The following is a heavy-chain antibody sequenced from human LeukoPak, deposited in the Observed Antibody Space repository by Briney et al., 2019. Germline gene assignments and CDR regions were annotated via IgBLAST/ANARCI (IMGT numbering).Heavy chain of an antibody. CDR2: ISYDGSNK. V-gene: IGHV3-30*03. CDR3: ARRAGIYSHPYDY. J-gene: IGHJ4*02. D-gene: IGHD1-14*01. CDR1: GFTFSSYG. Sequence: GGSLRLSCAASGFTFSSYGMHWVRQAPGKGLEWVAVISYDGSNKYYADSVKGRFTISRDNSKNTLYLQMNSLRAEDTAVYYCARRAGIYSHPYDYWGQGTLVTVSS.